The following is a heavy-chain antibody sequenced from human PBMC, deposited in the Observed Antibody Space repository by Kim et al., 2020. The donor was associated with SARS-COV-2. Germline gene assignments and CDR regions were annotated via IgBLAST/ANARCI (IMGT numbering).Heavy chain of an antibody. CDR3: ARTFSYFDY. J-gene: IGHJ4*02. V-gene: IGHV3-23*01. Sequence: STYYTDSVEGRFTISRDISKNTLFLQLNTLRAEDTAIYYCARTFSYFDYWGQGTLVTVSS. CDR2: ST.